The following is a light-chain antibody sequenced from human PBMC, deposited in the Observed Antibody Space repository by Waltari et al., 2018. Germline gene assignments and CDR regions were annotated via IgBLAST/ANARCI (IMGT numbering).Light chain of an antibody. J-gene: IGKJ2*01. CDR2: WAS. CDR1: QNLFYSPNNKND. Sequence: DVVMTQSPDSLAVSLGERATINCKSSQNLFYSPNNKNDFGWYQQKPGQPPKLLIYWASTRESGVPDRFSGSGAGTDFTLTISSLQAEDVAVYYCQQYYSTPPTFGQGTKLEIK. CDR3: QQYYSTPPT. V-gene: IGKV4-1*01.